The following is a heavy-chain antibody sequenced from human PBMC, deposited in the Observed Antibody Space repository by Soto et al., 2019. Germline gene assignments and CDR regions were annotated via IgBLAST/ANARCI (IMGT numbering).Heavy chain of an antibody. CDR3: ARHDGIVDTAMVSYYYYGMDV. CDR2: IDPSDSYT. Sequence: GESLKISCKGSGYSFISYWISWVRQMPGKGLEWMGRIDPSDSYTNYSPSFQGHVTISADKSISTAYLQWSSLKASDTAMYYCARHDGIVDTAMVSYYYYGMDVWGQGTTVTVSS. CDR1: GYSFISYW. J-gene: IGHJ6*02. V-gene: IGHV5-10-1*01. D-gene: IGHD5-18*01.